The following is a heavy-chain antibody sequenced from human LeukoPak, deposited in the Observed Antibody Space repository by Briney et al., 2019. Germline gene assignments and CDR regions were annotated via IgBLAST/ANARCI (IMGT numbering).Heavy chain of an antibody. V-gene: IGHV3-49*04. CDR1: GFTFSSYW. J-gene: IGHJ4*02. CDR2: IRSKIYGGTA. CDR3: TRDQTPYY. Sequence: GGSLRLSCAASGFTFSSYWMHWVRQAPGKGLEWVGFIRSKIYGGTAEYAASVQGRFTISRDDSKGIAYLQMNSLKTEYTAVYYCTRDQTPYYWGQGTLVTVSS.